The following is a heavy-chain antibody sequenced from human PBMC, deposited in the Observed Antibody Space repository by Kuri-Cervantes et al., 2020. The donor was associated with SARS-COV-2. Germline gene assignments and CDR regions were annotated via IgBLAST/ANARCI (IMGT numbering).Heavy chain of an antibody. V-gene: IGHV4-39*07. D-gene: IGHD3-3*01. CDR3: ARASTTIYGVLIALFSSNAFGI. J-gene: IGHJ3*02. CDR2: INHSGGA. Sequence: SETLSLTCTVSGGSISSSSYYWGWIRQPPGKGLEWIGEINHSGGANYSPSLKSRVTISVDTSKNQFSLRLSSVTAADTGVYYCARASTTIYGVLIALFSSNAFGIWGQGTMVTVSS. CDR1: GGSISSSSYY.